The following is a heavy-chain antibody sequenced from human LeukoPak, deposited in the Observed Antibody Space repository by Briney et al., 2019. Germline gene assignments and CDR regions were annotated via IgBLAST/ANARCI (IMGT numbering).Heavy chain of an antibody. D-gene: IGHD4-23*01. CDR1: GGSISSYY. V-gene: IGHV4-59*01. CDR2: IFYTGST. CDR3: ATLTGGDDAFDI. Sequence: SETLSLTCTVSGGSISSYYWSWIRQPPGKGLGWIGYIFYTGSTNYNPSLKSRVTISVLTSKNRFSLKLSSVTAADTAVYYCATLTGGDDAFDIWGQGTMVTVSS. J-gene: IGHJ3*02.